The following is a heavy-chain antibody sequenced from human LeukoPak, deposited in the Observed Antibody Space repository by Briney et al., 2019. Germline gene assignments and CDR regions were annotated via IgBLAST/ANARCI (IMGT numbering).Heavy chain of an antibody. V-gene: IGHV1-69*13. CDR3: ARGYYYDSSGYYQIDY. J-gene: IGHJ4*02. CDR1: GGTFSSYA. Sequence: GRSVKVSCKASGGTFSSYAISWVRQAPGQGLEWMGGIILIFGTANYAQKFQGRVTITADESTSTAYMELSSLRSEDTAVYYCARGYYYDSSGYYQIDYWGQGTLVTVSS. D-gene: IGHD3-22*01. CDR2: IILIFGTA.